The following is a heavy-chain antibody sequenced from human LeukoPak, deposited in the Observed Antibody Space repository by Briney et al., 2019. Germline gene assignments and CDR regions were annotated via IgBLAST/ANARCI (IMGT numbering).Heavy chain of an antibody. V-gene: IGHV4-59*01. D-gene: IGHD6-19*01. J-gene: IGHJ6*03. Sequence: SSETLSLTCTVSGGSISSYYWSWIRQLPGKGLEWIGYIYYSGSTNYNPSLKSRVTISVDTSKNQFSLKLSSVTAADTAVYYCARYAAVGGYYYYYMDVWGKGTTVTVSS. CDR3: ARYAAVGGYYYYYMDV. CDR2: IYYSGST. CDR1: GGSISSYY.